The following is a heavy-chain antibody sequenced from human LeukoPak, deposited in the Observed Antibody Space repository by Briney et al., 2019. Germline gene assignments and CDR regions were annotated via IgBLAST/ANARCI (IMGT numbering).Heavy chain of an antibody. J-gene: IGHJ4*02. CDR3: ARGWSVAGNYYFDY. Sequence: GESLTLSCAASGFTFDGYGMSWVRNAQGQGMELVSGINWNGGSTGYADSVKGRFTISRDNAKNSLYLQMNSLRAEDTALYYCARGWSVAGNYYFDYWGQGTLVTVSS. CDR2: INWNGGST. D-gene: IGHD6-19*01. V-gene: IGHV3-20*04. CDR1: GFTFDGYG.